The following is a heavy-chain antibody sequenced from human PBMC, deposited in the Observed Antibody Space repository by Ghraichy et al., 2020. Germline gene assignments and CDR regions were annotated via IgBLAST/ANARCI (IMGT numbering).Heavy chain of an antibody. V-gene: IGHV3-21*01. D-gene: IGHD3-9*01. CDR1: GFTFSSYS. CDR3: ARAAYDILTGYYPWFDY. Sequence: GESLNISCAASGFTFSSYSMNWVRQAPGKGLEWVSSISSSSSYIYYADSVKGRFTISRDNAKNSLYLQMNSLRAEDTAVYYCARAAYDILTGYYPWFDYWGQGTLVTVSS. CDR2: ISSSSSYI. J-gene: IGHJ4*02.